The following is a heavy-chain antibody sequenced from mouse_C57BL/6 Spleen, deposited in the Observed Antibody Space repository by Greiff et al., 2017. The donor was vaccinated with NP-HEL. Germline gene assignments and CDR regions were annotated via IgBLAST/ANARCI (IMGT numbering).Heavy chain of an antibody. D-gene: IGHD1-1*01. CDR3: AREVLLGWYFDV. J-gene: IGHJ1*03. V-gene: IGHV1-78*01. Sequence: VKLMESDAELVKPGASVKISCKVSGYTFTDHTIHWMKQRPEQGLEWIGYIYARDGSTKYNEQLKGKATVTADKYSSSAYMQLNSLTSEDSAGYFCAREVLLGWYFDVWGTGTTVTVSS. CDR2: IYARDGST. CDR1: GYTFTDHT.